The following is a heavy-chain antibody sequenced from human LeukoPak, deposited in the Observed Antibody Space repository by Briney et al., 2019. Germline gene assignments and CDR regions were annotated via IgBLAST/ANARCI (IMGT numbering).Heavy chain of an antibody. J-gene: IGHJ4*02. CDR3: ARDRDYYDSSGYYVMIDY. V-gene: IGHV3-30*04. D-gene: IGHD3-22*01. CDR2: ISLDGSNK. CDR1: GFTFSSYA. Sequence: PGGSLRLSCAASGFTFSSYAMHWVRQAPGKGLEWVTVISLDGSNKYYADSVKGRFTISRDNAKNSLYLQMNSLRAEDTAVYYCARDRDYYDSSGYYVMIDYWGQGTLVTVSS.